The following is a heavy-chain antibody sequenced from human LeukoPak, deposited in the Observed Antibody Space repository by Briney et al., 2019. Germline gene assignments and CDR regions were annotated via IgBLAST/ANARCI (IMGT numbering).Heavy chain of an antibody. CDR3: ARNSYSYGYLTGYHFDF. J-gene: IGHJ4*02. Sequence: RSSETLSLTCAVYGGSFSGYYWSWIRQSPGKGLEWIGEINHSGSTNYNPSLKSRVTVSVDTSKNQFSLNLSSVTAADTAVYYCARNSYSYGYLTGYHFDFWGQGTLVTVSS. CDR2: INHSGST. CDR1: GGSFSGYY. V-gene: IGHV4-34*01. D-gene: IGHD5-18*01.